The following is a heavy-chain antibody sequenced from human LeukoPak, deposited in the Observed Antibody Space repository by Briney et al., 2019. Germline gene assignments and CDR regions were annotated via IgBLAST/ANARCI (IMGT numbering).Heavy chain of an antibody. CDR1: GFTFSSYA. D-gene: IGHD6-19*01. Sequence: GGSLRLSCAASGFTFSSYAMSWVRQAPGKGLEWVSAISGSGGSTYYADSVKGRFTISRDNSKNTLYLQMNSLRAEDTAVYYCAKTLDGSSGWYQNEYYFDYWGQGTLVTVSS. V-gene: IGHV3-23*01. J-gene: IGHJ4*02. CDR2: ISGSGGST. CDR3: AKTLDGSSGWYQNEYYFDY.